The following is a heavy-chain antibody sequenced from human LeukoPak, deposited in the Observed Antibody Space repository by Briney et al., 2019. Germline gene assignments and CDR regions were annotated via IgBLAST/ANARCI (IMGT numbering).Heavy chain of an antibody. V-gene: IGHV4-4*07. CDR1: GGSISSYH. Sequence: SETLSLTCTVSGGSISSYHWSWIRQPAGKGLEWIGRIYTSGSTNYNPSLKSRVTMSVDTSKNQFSLKLSSVTAADTAVYYCARDRYYDFWSGYLGAFDIWGQGTMVTVSS. CDR2: IYTSGST. CDR3: ARDRYYDFWSGYLGAFDI. J-gene: IGHJ3*02. D-gene: IGHD3-3*01.